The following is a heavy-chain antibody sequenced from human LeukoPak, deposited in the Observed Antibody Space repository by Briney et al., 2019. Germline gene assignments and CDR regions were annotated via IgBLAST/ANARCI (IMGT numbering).Heavy chain of an antibody. V-gene: IGHV3-23*01. CDR1: GFTFSSYA. CDR2: ISGSAGST. Sequence: PGGSLRLSCAASGFTFSSYAKGWVRQAPGKGLEWVSGISGSAGSTSYTGSVQGRFTVSRDNSKNTLYLQMNSLTVEDTAVYYCAKEGTTAVVMNYYFDHWGQGTLVTVSS. CDR3: AKEGTTAVVMNYYFDH. J-gene: IGHJ4*02. D-gene: IGHD4-23*01.